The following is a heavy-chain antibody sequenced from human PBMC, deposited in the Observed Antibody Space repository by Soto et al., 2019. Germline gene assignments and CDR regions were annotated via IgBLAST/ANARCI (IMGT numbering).Heavy chain of an antibody. D-gene: IGHD1-1*01. Sequence: GRSLRLSCSTSGFTFSDEWMHWVRQAPGKGLVWVSRINKDGSYKNYADFVEGRFTISRDDARSELYLQMDRLRAEDTAVYYCARGGLEPFDYLGQGALVTVSS. V-gene: IGHV3-74*01. CDR2: INKDGSYK. CDR3: ARGGLEPFDY. J-gene: IGHJ4*02. CDR1: GFTFSDEW.